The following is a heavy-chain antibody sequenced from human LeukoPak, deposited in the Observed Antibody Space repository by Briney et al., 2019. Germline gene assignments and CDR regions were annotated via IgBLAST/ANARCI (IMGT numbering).Heavy chain of an antibody. CDR3: AKDSGYDLGTDY. D-gene: IGHD5-12*01. CDR1: GFTFSSYA. CDR2: ISGSGGST. V-gene: IGHV3-23*01. J-gene: IGHJ4*02. Sequence: GGSLRLSCTASGFTFSSYAMSWVRQDPGKGLEWVSAISGSGGSTYYADSVKGRFTISRDNSKNTLYLQMNSLRAEDTAVYYCAKDSGYDLGTDYWGQGTLVTVSS.